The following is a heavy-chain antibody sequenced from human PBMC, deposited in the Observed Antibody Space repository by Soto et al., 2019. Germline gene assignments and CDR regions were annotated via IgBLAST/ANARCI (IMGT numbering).Heavy chain of an antibody. V-gene: IGHV3-7*03. Sequence: PGGSLRLSCAASGFTSSDYYMSWVRQAPGKGLEWVANINQDGGGTYYVDSVQGRFTISRDNAKDSLFLQLNSLRGEDTAVYYCARYFRGSGRYFFDYWGQGTLVTVSS. CDR1: GFTSSDYY. D-gene: IGHD6-19*01. J-gene: IGHJ4*02. CDR2: INQDGGGT. CDR3: ARYFRGSGRYFFDY.